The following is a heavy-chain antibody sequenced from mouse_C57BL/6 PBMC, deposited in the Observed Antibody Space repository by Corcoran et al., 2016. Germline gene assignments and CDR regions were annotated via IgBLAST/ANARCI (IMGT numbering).Heavy chain of an antibody. J-gene: IGHJ4*01. CDR1: GYTFTTYG. V-gene: IGHV9-3*01. D-gene: IGHD1-1*01. Sequence: QIQLVQSGPELKKPGETVKISCKASGYTFTTYGMSWVKQAPGKGLKWMGWINTYSGVPTYADDFKGRFAFSLETSAITAYLQINNLKNEDTATYFCARGYYGSSYYAMDYWGQGTSVTVSS. CDR3: ARGYYGSSYYAMDY. CDR2: INTYSGVP.